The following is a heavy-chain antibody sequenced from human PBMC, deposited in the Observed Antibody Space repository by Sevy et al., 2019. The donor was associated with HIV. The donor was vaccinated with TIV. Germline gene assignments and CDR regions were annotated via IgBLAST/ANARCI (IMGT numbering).Heavy chain of an antibody. CDR3: ARAGYSSGWFFDY. Sequence: GGSLRLSCAASGFTFSSYAMHWVRQAPGKGLEWGAVISYDGSNKYYADSVKGRFTISRDNSKNTLYLQMNSLRAEDTAVYYCARAGYSSGWFFDYWGQGTLVTVSS. CDR1: GFTFSSYA. CDR2: ISYDGSNK. D-gene: IGHD6-19*01. V-gene: IGHV3-30-3*01. J-gene: IGHJ4*02.